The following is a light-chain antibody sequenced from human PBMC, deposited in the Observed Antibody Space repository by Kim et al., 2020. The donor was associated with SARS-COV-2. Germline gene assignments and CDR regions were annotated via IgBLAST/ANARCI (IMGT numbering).Light chain of an antibody. V-gene: IGKV1-27*01. CDR1: QDISTY. CDR3: QKYNSVPLN. J-gene: IGKJ3*01. CDR2: GAS. Sequence: ASVGDRVTVTCRASQDISTYLAWYQQKPGKVPKLLIYGASTLHSGVPSRFSGSGSGTDFTLTISSLQPEDVAIYYCQKYNSVPLNFGPGTKVDIK.